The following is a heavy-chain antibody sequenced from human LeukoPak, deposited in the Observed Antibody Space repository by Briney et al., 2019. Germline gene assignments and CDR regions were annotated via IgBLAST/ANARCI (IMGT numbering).Heavy chain of an antibody. J-gene: IGHJ5*02. CDR3: ATDLIHYYASGAKT. CDR2: ISTSGIYI. D-gene: IGHD3-10*01. V-gene: IGHV3-21*01. Sequence: PGGSLRLSCAASGFTFSSYWMHWVRQAPGKGLEWVSSISTSGIYIYYADSVKGRFTISRDNAKNSLYLQMNSLRAEDTAVYYCATDLIHYYASGAKTWGQGTLVTVSS. CDR1: GFTFSSYW.